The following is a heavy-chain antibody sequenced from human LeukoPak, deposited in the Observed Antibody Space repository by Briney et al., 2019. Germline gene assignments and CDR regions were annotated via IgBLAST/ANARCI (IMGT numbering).Heavy chain of an antibody. J-gene: IGHJ5*02. CDR1: GGTFISYA. Sequence: ASVKVSCKASGGTFISYAISWVRQAPGQGLEWMGGIIPIFGTANYAQKFQGRVTITADESTSTAYMELSSLRSEDTAVYYCTREAGTTVTTWGTFNWFDPWGQGTLVTVSS. V-gene: IGHV1-69*13. CDR2: IIPIFGTA. D-gene: IGHD4-17*01. CDR3: TREAGTTVTTWGTFNWFDP.